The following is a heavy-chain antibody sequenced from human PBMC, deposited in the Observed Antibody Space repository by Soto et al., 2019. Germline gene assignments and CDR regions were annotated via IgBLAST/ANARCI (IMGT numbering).Heavy chain of an antibody. Sequence: SETLSLTCTVSGGSISSSSYYWGWIRQPPGKGLEWIGSIYYSGSTYYNPSLKSRVTISVDTSKNQFSLKLSSVTAADTAVYYCARDRGAARRGWFDPWGQGTLVTVSS. CDR1: GGSISSSSYY. V-gene: IGHV4-39*07. CDR2: IYYSGST. D-gene: IGHD6-6*01. J-gene: IGHJ5*02. CDR3: ARDRGAARRGWFDP.